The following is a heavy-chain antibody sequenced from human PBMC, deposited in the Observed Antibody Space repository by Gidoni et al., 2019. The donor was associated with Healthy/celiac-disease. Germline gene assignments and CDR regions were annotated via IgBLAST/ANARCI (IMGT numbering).Heavy chain of an antibody. CDR2: IKHSGST. CDR1: GGSFSGYY. V-gene: IGHV4-34*01. CDR3: ARGRHTHYCSGGSCYQTRGYYYYYMDV. D-gene: IGHD2-15*01. J-gene: IGHJ6*03. Sequence: QVQLQQWGAGLLKPSETLSLTCAVYGGSFSGYYWSWLRQPPGKGLEWIGEIKHSGSTNYNPSLKSRVTISVDTSKNQFSLKLSSVTAADTAVYYCARGRHTHYCSGGSCYQTRGYYYYYMDVWGKGTTVTVSS.